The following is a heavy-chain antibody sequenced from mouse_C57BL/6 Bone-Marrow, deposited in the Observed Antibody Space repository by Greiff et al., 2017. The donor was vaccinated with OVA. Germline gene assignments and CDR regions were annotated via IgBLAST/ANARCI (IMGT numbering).Heavy chain of an antibody. D-gene: IGHD1-1*01. Sequence: EVNVVESGGGLVQSGRSLRLSCATSGFTFSDFYMEWVRQAPGKGLEWIAASRNKANDYTTEYSASVKGRFIVSRDTSQSILYLQMNALRAEDTAIYYCARDALYYYGSSYPFAYWGQGTLVTVSA. J-gene: IGHJ3*01. CDR1: GFTFSDFY. CDR2: SRNKANDYTT. V-gene: IGHV7-1*01. CDR3: ARDALYYYGSSYPFAY.